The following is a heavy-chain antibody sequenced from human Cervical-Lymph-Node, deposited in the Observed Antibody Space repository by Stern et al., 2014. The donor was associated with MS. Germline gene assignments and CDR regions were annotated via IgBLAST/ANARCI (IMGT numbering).Heavy chain of an antibody. J-gene: IGHJ4*02. D-gene: IGHD3-22*01. CDR3: AREGHYSDISGYFFDY. Sequence: VQLVKSGAEVKKPGASVKVSCKASGYTFINYGISCVRQAPGQGLEWMGWISAYNANTNYAQKLQGRVTMTTDTSTSTAYMELRSLRSDDTAVYYCAREGHYSDISGYFFDYWGQGTLVTVSS. CDR1: GYTFINYG. V-gene: IGHV1-18*01. CDR2: ISAYNANT.